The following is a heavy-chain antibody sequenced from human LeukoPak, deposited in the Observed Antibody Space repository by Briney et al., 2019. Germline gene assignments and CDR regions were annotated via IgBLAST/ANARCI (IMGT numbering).Heavy chain of an antibody. CDR1: GGSISSGGYY. V-gene: IGHV4-31*03. Sequence: SETLSLTCTVSGGSISSGGYYWSWIRQHPGKGLEWIGYIYYSGSTYYNPSLKSRVTISVDTSKNQFSLKLSSVTAADTAVYYCARGIAAASPYVWDHAFDIWGQGTMVTVSS. CDR2: IYYSGST. J-gene: IGHJ3*02. D-gene: IGHD6-13*01. CDR3: ARGIAAASPYVWDHAFDI.